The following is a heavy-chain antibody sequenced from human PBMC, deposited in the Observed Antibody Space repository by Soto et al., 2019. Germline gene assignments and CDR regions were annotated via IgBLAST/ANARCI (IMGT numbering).Heavy chain of an antibody. D-gene: IGHD6-19*01. CDR3: AREQIGVAGSTYDY. V-gene: IGHV3-33*01. J-gene: IGHJ4*02. CDR2: IWYDGSRT. Sequence: QVQLVESGGGVVQPGTSLRLSYAASGFTFSTYGMHWVRQAPGKGLDWVALIWYDGSRTHYAESVKGRFTISRDNSKNTLLLQMNSLRVEDTAVYYCAREQIGVAGSTYDYWGQGTLVTVSS. CDR1: GFTFSTYG.